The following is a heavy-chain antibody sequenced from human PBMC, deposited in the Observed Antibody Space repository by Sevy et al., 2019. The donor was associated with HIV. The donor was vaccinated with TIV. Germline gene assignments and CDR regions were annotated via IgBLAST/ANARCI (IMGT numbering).Heavy chain of an antibody. CDR1: GFTFSSYE. CDR3: ARLRVIASAPYYFDY. CDR2: ISSSADTI. J-gene: IGHJ4*02. Sequence: GGSLRLSCAASGFTFSSYEMNWVRQAPGKGLEWVSYISSSADTIYYADSVKGRFTISRDNAKKSLYLQMNTLRAEDTAVYYCARLRVIASAPYYFDYWGQGALVTVSS. V-gene: IGHV3-48*03. D-gene: IGHD2-21*01.